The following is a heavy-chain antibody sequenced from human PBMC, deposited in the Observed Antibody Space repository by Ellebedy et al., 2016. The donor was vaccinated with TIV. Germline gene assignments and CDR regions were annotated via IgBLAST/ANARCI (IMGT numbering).Heavy chain of an antibody. V-gene: IGHV4-59*01. J-gene: IGHJ6*02. Sequence: MPSETLSLTCTVSGVSITTNSWTWIRQSPGKGLEWIGYIYDGGRTSYHPSLKSRVTISGDTSKNQLSLKLTSVTAADTAVYYCARVRGFDWLPRLVYYGVDVWGQGTTVAVSS. CDR3: ARVRGFDWLPRLVYYGVDV. D-gene: IGHD3-9*01. CDR1: GVSITTNS. CDR2: IYDGGRT.